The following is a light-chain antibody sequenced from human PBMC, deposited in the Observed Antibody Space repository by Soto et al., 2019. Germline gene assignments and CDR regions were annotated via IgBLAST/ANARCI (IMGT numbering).Light chain of an antibody. CDR1: QSVNSAY. J-gene: IGKJ4*01. CDR2: GAS. CDR3: QHYGKSPVT. V-gene: IGKV3-20*01. Sequence: EIVLTQSPGTLSLSPGERATLSCRTSQSVNSAYLAWYQQTPGQAPRLLIYGASNRATGIPDRCSGSGSGTDLTLTISRLELEDFEVYYCQHYGKSPVTFGGGTKGAIK.